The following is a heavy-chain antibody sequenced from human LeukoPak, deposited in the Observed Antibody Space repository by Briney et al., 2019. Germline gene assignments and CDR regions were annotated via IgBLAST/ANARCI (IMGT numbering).Heavy chain of an antibody. CDR3: ARLHSYYYDSSGFNYYYYYMDV. Sequence: SVKVSCKASGYTFTGYYMHWVRQAPGQGLEWMGGIIPIFGTANYAQKFQGRVTITADKSTSTAYMELSSLRSEDTAVYYCARLHSYYYDSSGFNYYYYYMDVWGKGTTVTVSS. V-gene: IGHV1-69*06. D-gene: IGHD3-22*01. CDR2: IIPIFGTA. J-gene: IGHJ6*03. CDR1: GYTFTGYY.